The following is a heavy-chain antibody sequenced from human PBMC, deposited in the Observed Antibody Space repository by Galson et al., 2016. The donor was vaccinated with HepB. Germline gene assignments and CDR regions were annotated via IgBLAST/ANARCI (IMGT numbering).Heavy chain of an antibody. Sequence: ETLSLTCAVSGGFISSSNWWSWVRQPPGKGLEWIGEIFHTGTTNHNPSLKSRVTISLDKSKNLFSLKLRSVTAADTAVYYCAGGTGWYAYWGQGALVTVSS. CDR1: GGFISSSNW. CDR2: IFHTGTT. J-gene: IGHJ4*02. V-gene: IGHV4-4*02. CDR3: AGGTGWYAY. D-gene: IGHD6-19*01.